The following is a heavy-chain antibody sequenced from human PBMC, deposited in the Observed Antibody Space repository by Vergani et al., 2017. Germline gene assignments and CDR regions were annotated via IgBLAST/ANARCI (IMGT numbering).Heavy chain of an antibody. J-gene: IGHJ4*02. V-gene: IGHV4-4*07. Sequence: QVQMQESGPGLVKTSETLFLTCSASGAPISYWCWSWLRQPAGKGLEWIGRLCPSGSTNYKPSLKSRVTMSIDTSKNQFSLKLTSVTAADTAVYFCARFDYGDRWFFDYWGRGLLVTVSS. CDR2: LCPSGST. CDR3: ARFDYGDRWFFDY. D-gene: IGHD4-17*01. CDR1: GAPISYWC.